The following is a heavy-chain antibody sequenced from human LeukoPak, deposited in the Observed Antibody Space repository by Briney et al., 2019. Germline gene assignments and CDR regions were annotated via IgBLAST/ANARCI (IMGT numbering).Heavy chain of an antibody. CDR3: ARVPSSFRYYYYMDV. D-gene: IGHD6-6*01. V-gene: IGHV4-39*07. J-gene: IGHJ6*03. Sequence: GSLRLSCAASGFTFSSYSMNWVRQPPGKGLEWIGSIYYSGSTYYNPSLKSRVTISVDTSKNQFSLKLSSVTAADTAVYYCARVPSSFRYYYYMDVWGKGTTVTVSS. CDR2: IYYSGST. CDR1: GFTFSSYS.